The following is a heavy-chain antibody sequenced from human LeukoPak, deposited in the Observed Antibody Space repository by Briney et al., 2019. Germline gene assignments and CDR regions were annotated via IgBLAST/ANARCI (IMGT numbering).Heavy chain of an antibody. CDR1: GFTFSSYS. D-gene: IGHD3-10*01. V-gene: IGHV3-21*01. J-gene: IGHJ4*02. CDR3: ARAGITMVRGVIIH. CDR2: ISSSSSYI. Sequence: GGSLRLSCAASGFTFSSYSMNWVRQAPGKGLEWVSSISSSSSYIYYADSVKGRFTISRDNAKNSLYLQMNSLRAEDTAVYYCARAGITMVRGVIIHWGQGTLVTVSS.